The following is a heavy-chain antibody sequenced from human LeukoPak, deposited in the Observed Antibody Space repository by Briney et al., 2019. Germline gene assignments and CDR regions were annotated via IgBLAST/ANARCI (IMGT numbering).Heavy chain of an antibody. V-gene: IGHV4-34*01. Sequence: SETLSLTCAVYGGSFSGYYWSWIRQPPGKGLEWIGEINHSGSTNYNPSLKSRVTISVDTSKNQSSLKLTAVTATDTAVHYCAAYRLPDSFDYWGQGTLVTVSS. CDR3: AAYRLPDSFDY. J-gene: IGHJ4*02. D-gene: IGHD4-11*01. CDR2: INHSGST. CDR1: GGSFSGYY.